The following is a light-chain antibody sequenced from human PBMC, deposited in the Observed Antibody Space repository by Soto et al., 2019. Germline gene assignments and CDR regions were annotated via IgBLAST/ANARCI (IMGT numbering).Light chain of an antibody. CDR1: KSVSNNY. CDR3: AQYCSAGR. J-gene: IGKJ1*01. Sequence: RASKSVSNNYLAWYQQKPGQATRLLIYGASNRATGIPDRFSVSGYAADVTVMITRLAPEDSVANYGAQYCSAGRLGEGTKVDIK. CDR2: GAS. V-gene: IGKV3-20*01.